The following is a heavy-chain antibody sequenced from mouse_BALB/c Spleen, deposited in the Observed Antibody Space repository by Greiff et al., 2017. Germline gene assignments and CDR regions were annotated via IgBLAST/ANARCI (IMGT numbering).Heavy chain of an antibody. CDR3: ARDGGAYGYYFDY. J-gene: IGHJ2*01. V-gene: IGHV2-6-7*01. Sequence: VQLQESGPGLVAPSQSLSITCTVSGFSLTGYGVNWVRQPPGKGLEWLGMIWGDGSTDYNSALKSRLSISKDNSKSQVFLKMNSLQTDDTARYYCARDGGAYGYYFDYWGQGTTLTVSS. D-gene: IGHD1-2*01. CDR2: IWGDGST. CDR1: GFSLTGYG.